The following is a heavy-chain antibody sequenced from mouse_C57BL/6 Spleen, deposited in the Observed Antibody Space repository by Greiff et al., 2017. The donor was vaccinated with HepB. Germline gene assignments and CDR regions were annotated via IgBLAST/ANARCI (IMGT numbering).Heavy chain of an antibody. CDR3: ARDDYDD. V-gene: IGHV1-82*01. CDR2: IYPGDGDT. D-gene: IGHD2-4*01. Sequence: VQPVESGPELVKPGASVKISCKASGYAFSSSWMNWVKQRPGKGLEWIGRIYPGDGDTNYNGKFKGKATLTADKSSSTAYMQLSSLTSEDSAVYFCARDDYDDWGQGTTLTVSS. J-gene: IGHJ2*01. CDR1: GYAFSSSW.